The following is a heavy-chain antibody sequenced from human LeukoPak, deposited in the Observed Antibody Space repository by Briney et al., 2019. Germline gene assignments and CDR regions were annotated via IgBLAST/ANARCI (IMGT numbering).Heavy chain of an antibody. Sequence: PGGSPRLSCAASGFTFSSYSMNWVRQAPGKGLEWVSSISSSSSYIYYADSVKGRFTISRDNAKKSLYMQMNSLRAEDTAVYYCARDCRDGYNCGDYWGQGTLVTVSS. CDR3: ARDCRDGYNCGDY. V-gene: IGHV3-21*04. D-gene: IGHD5-24*01. J-gene: IGHJ4*02. CDR1: GFTFSSYS. CDR2: ISSSSSYI.